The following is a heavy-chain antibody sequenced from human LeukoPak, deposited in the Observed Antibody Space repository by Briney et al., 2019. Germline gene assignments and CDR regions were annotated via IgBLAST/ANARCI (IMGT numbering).Heavy chain of an antibody. CDR3: ARKGDPGAFDI. Sequence: SETLSLTCTVSGGSISSYYWSWIRQPPGKGLEWIGYIYYSGSTNYNPSLKSRVTISVDTSKNQFPLKLSSVTAADTAVYYCARKGDPGAFDIWGQGTMVTVSS. J-gene: IGHJ3*02. V-gene: IGHV4-59*01. CDR2: IYYSGST. D-gene: IGHD2-21*02. CDR1: GGSISSYY.